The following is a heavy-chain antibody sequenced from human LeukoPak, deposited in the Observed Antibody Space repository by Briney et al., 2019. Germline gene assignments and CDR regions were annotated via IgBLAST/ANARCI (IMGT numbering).Heavy chain of an antibody. CDR2: INPNSGGT. CDR3: ARDSILTTMVRGVLYNWFDP. CDR1: GYTFTGYY. D-gene: IGHD3-10*01. Sequence: ASVKVSCKASGYTFTGYYMHWVRQAPGQGLEWMGWINPNSGGTNYAQKFQGRVTMTRDTSISTAYMELSRLRSDDTAVYYCARDSILTTMVRGVLYNWFDPWGQGTLVAVSS. J-gene: IGHJ5*02. V-gene: IGHV1-2*02.